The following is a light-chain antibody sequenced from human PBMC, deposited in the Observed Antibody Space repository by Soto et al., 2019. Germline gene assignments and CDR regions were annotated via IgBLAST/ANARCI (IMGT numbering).Light chain of an antibody. CDR1: QNVNSW. J-gene: IGKJ1*01. Sequence: DIQMTQSPSTLSASVGDRVTITCRASQNVNSWVAWYQQKPGKAPKFLIYDASNLESGVPSRFSGRGSGTEFTLTICSLQPDDFATYYCQRYNSNSRTFGQGTKV. V-gene: IGKV1-5*01. CDR2: DAS. CDR3: QRYNSNSRT.